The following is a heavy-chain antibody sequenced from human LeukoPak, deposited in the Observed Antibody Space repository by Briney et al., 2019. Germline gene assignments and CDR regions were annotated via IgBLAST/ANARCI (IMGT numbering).Heavy chain of an antibody. D-gene: IGHD3-16*01. Sequence: GESLKISCKGSGYSFTDYWIGWVRQMPGQGLEWMGTIYPGDSDTRYSPSFQGQVTMSADKSISTAYLHWSSLKASDTAMYYCARLRRDYATRYFDYWGQGTLVTVSS. V-gene: IGHV5-51*01. CDR3: ARLRRDYATRYFDY. CDR1: GYSFTDYW. CDR2: IYPGDSDT. J-gene: IGHJ4*02.